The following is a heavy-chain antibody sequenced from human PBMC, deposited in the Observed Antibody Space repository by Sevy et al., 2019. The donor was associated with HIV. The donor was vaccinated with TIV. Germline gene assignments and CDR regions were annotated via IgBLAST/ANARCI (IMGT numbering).Heavy chain of an antibody. D-gene: IGHD2-15*01. V-gene: IGHV4-61*02. J-gene: IGHJ5*02. Sequence: LPETLSLTCTVSGGSISSGSYYWSWIRQPAGKGLEWIGRIYTSGSTDYNPSLKGRVIMSVDTSKNQFSLKLSSVTAADTAVYYCARERGGYCSGGSCYEGRWFDPWGQGNLVTVSS. CDR3: ARERGGYCSGGSCYEGRWFDP. CDR2: IYTSGST. CDR1: GGSISSGSYY.